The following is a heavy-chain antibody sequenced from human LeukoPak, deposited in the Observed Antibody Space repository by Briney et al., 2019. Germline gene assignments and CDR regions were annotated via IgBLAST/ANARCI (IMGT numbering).Heavy chain of an antibody. J-gene: IGHJ6*02. V-gene: IGHV3-7*05. CDR3: ARGFQGLDV. CDR1: EFPFGTYW. CDR2: IVQDGSEK. Sequence: GGSLRLSCTASEFPFGTYWMTWVRQAPGKGLEWVGNIVQDGSEKYYVDSVKGRFTISRDNTKNLLYLQITSLRAEDTAVYYCARGFQGLDVWGQGTTVTVSS. D-gene: IGHD2-21*01.